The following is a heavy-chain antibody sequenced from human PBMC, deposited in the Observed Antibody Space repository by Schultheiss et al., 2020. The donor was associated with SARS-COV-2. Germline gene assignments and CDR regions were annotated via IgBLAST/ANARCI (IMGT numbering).Heavy chain of an antibody. D-gene: IGHD2-15*01. CDR3: ARDTSSLLLSS. CDR1: GFTVSSNY. J-gene: IGHJ4*02. V-gene: IGHV3-30*14. Sequence: GGSLRLSCAASGFTVSSNYMSWVRQAPGKGLEWVAVISYDGSNKYYADSVKGRFTISRDNSKNTLYLQMNSLRAEDTAVYYCARDTSSLLLSSWGQGTLVTVSS. CDR2: ISYDGSNK.